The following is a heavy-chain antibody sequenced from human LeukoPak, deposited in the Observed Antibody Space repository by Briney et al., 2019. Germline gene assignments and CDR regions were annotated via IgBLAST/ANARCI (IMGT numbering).Heavy chain of an antibody. CDR3: AREGTSGTHLNWFDP. D-gene: IGHD1-1*01. V-gene: IGHV4-59*01. CDR2: IYGSGST. Sequence: MSSETLSLTCTGSGGSISSYYWSWIRQPPGKGLEWIGHIYGSGSTNYNPSLKSRVTLSVDTSKNQFSLKLSSVTAADTAVYYCAREGTSGTHLNWFDPWGQGTLVTVSS. J-gene: IGHJ5*02. CDR1: GGSISSYY.